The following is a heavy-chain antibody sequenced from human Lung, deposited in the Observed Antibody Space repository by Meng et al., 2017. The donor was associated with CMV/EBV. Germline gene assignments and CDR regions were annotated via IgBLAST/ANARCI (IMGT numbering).Heavy chain of an antibody. V-gene: IGHV1-2*06. CDR2: INPRTGGI. CDR3: ATSLNWDDYFDY. CDR1: KYTFNGYY. Sequence: CKASKYTFNGYYMHWVRQAPKQGLEWMGRINPRTGGISYAQNFQGRVTMTRDTSISTVYMELSRLRSDDTALYYCATSLNWDDYFDYWGQGTLVTVSS. D-gene: IGHD7-27*01. J-gene: IGHJ4*02.